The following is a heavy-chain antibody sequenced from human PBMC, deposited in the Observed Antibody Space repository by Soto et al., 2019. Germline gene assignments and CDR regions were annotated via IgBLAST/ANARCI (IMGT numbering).Heavy chain of an antibody. CDR2: IYPGDSDT. D-gene: IGHD2-15*01. Sequence: GESLKISCKGSGYSFTSYWIGWVRQMPGKGLEWMGIIYPGDSDTRYSPSFQGQVTISADKSISTAYLQWSSLKASDTAMYYCARNRGYCSGGSCYYSPLYYYYGMDVWGQGSTVTAP. CDR1: GYSFTSYW. V-gene: IGHV5-51*01. CDR3: ARNRGYCSGGSCYYSPLYYYYGMDV. J-gene: IGHJ6*02.